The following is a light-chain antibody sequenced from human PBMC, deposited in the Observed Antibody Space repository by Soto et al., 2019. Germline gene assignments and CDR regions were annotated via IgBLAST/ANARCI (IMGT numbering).Light chain of an antibody. CDR1: QSVSRN. CDR3: QQYNNWLRT. J-gene: IGKJ1*01. CDR2: DAS. Sequence: EIVMTQSPATLSVSPGERATLSCRASQSVSRNVAWYQQKPGQAPRLRIHDASTRATGISVRFSGSGSGTEFTLTISSLQSEDFAVYYCQQYNNWLRTFGQGTKVEIK. V-gene: IGKV3-15*01.